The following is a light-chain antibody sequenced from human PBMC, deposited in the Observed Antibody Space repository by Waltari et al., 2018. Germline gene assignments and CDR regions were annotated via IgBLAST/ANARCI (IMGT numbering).Light chain of an antibody. CDR2: GNG. CDR3: ATWDDSLNWV. Sequence: QSALTPPPSVSGTPGQRVTISCSGSYSNSGSRAVTWYQQPPGTAPTLLIYGNGHRPSGVPDRFSGSKSGTSASLAISGLQSEDEADYYCATWDDSLNWVFGGGTKLTVL. V-gene: IGLV1-44*01. CDR1: YSNSGSRA. J-gene: IGLJ3*02.